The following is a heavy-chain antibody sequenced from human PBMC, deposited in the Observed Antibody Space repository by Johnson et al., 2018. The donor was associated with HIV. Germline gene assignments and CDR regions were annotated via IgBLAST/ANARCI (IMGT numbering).Heavy chain of an antibody. Sequence: VQLVESGGGVVQPGRSLRVSCAAYGFIFSSYAMHWVRQAPGKGLEWVSGISWNSGSIGYADSVKGRFTISRDNAKNSLYLQMNSLRAEDTAFYYCARVVRGSNGWRGAFDIWGQGTKVTVSS. V-gene: IGHV3-9*01. CDR2: ISWNSGSI. CDR1: GFIFSSYA. D-gene: IGHD6-19*01. J-gene: IGHJ3*02. CDR3: ARVVRGSNGWRGAFDI.